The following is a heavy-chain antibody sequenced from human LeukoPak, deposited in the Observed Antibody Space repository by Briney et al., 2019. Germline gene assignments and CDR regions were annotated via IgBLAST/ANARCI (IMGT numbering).Heavy chain of an antibody. CDR2: ISGSGGST. CDR1: GFTLSSYW. J-gene: IGHJ3*02. V-gene: IGHV3-23*01. Sequence: GGSLRLSCATSGFTLSSYWMHWVRQAPGKGLEWVSAISGSGGSTYYADSVKGRFTISRDNSKNTLYLQMNSLRAEDTAVYYCAKDSWYGNDAFDIWGQGTMVTVSS. CDR3: AKDSWYGNDAFDI. D-gene: IGHD6-13*01.